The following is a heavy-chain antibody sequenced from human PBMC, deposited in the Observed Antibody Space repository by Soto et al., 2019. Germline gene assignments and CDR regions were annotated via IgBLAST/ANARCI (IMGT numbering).Heavy chain of an antibody. Sequence: SETLSLTCTVSGGSISSGDYYWGWIRQPPGKGLEWIGYISYSGTTYYNPSLKSRVSISADTSKNQFSLKLSSVTAADTAVYYCARTNYDYVWGSYRFDYWGQGTLVTVSS. J-gene: IGHJ4*02. CDR3: ARTNYDYVWGSYRFDY. D-gene: IGHD3-16*02. CDR1: GGSISSGDYY. V-gene: IGHV4-30-4*01. CDR2: ISYSGTT.